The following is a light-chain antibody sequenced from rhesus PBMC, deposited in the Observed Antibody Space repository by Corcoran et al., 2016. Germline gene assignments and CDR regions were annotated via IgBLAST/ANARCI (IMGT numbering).Light chain of an antibody. CDR1: PSVRSS. Sequence: EIVLTQSPATLSLSPGERATLSCRASPSVRSSLAWYQQKPGQAPRLLLEDASRRAPGIPGRFSGSGSGTDFTLTISSLEPEDVGVYYCQQYSNWPLTFGGGTKVELK. V-gene: IGKV3-35*01. CDR3: QQYSNWPLT. J-gene: IGKJ4*01. CDR2: DAS.